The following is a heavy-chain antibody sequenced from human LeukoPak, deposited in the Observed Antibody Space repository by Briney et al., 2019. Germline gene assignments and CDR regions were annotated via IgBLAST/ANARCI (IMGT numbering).Heavy chain of an antibody. V-gene: IGHV3-7*03. CDR3: AKDDSGWYLDYFDY. CDR2: IKQDGSEK. J-gene: IGHJ4*02. D-gene: IGHD6-19*01. Sequence: GGSLRLSCAASGFTFSSYWMSWVRQAPGKGLEWVANIKQDGSEKYYADSVKGRFTISRDNAKNSLYLQMNSLRAEDTASYYCAKDDSGWYLDYFDYWGQGTLVTVSS. CDR1: GFTFSSYW.